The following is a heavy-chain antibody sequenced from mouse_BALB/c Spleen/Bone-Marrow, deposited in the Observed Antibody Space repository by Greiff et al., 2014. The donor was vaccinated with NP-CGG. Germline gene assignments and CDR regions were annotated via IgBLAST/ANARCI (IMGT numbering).Heavy chain of an antibody. Sequence: EVKLVESGGDLVKPGGSLKLSCAASGFTFSSYGMSWVRQIPDKRLEWVATISSGGSYTFYPNSVKGRFTISRDNAKNTLNLQMTRLKAEDTAMYYCARRSDYDYFAYWGQGTTLTVSA. CDR2: ISSGGSYT. CDR3: ARRSDYDYFAY. CDR1: GFTFSSYG. J-gene: IGHJ2*01. V-gene: IGHV5-6*02. D-gene: IGHD2-4*01.